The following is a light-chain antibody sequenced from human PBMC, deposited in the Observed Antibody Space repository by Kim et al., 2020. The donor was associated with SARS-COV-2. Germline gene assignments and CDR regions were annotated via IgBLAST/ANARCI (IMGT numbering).Light chain of an antibody. J-gene: IGLJ3*02. CDR3: SSFTSSTTWV. Sequence: GQALTLACTGTSSDVGGYNYVFWYQQPPGKAPELIIYDVTNRPSVVSDRFAGSKSGNTASLTISGLQAEDEADYYCSSFTSSTTWVFGGGTQLTVL. V-gene: IGLV2-14*03. CDR2: DVT. CDR1: SSDVGGYNY.